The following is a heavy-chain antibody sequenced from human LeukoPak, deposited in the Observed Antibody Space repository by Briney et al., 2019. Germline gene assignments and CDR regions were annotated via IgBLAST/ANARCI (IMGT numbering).Heavy chain of an antibody. V-gene: IGHV4-34*01. CDR1: GGSFSGYY. Sequence: SETLSLTCAVYGGSFSGYYWSWIRQPPGKGLEWIGEINHSGSTNYNPSLKSRVTISVDTSKNQFSLKLSSVTAADTAVYYCARGGVIAAAGRPYYCYGMDVWGKGTTVTVSS. J-gene: IGHJ6*04. CDR2: INHSGST. D-gene: IGHD6-13*01. CDR3: ARGGVIAAAGRPYYCYGMDV.